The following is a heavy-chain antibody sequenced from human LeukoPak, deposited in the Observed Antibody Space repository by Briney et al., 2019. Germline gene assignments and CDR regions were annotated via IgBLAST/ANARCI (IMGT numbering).Heavy chain of an antibody. CDR3: SASAPTDS. D-gene: IGHD3-3*01. Sequence: GESLTLSCAASGFTVSTNEMSWVRQAPGKGLEWVSSISGGSTYNADSRKGRFTISRDNSKNTLHLQMNSLRAEDTAVCYWSASAPTDS. CDR2: ISGGST. V-gene: IGHV3-38-3*01. J-gene: IGHJ5*01. CDR1: GFTVSTNE.